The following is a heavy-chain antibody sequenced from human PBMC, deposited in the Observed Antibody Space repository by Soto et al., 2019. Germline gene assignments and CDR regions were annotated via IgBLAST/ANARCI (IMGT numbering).Heavy chain of an antibody. CDR3: ARASTTVTTLDY. J-gene: IGHJ4*02. V-gene: IGHV4-30-2*01. Sequence: PSETQSLTYAVSGGSISSGGDSWSWIRQPPGKGLEWIGYIYHSGSTYYNPSLKSRVTISVDRSKNQFSLKLSSATAADTAVYYCARASTTVTTLDYWGQGTLVTVSS. CDR2: IYHSGST. CDR1: GGSISSGGDS. D-gene: IGHD4-17*01.